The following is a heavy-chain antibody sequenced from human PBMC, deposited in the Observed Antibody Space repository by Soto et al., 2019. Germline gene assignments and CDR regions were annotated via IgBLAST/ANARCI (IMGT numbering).Heavy chain of an antibody. J-gene: IGHJ6*02. CDR3: ASFEVESNIHLWLRPPMDV. CDR1: GFTFSSYA. D-gene: IGHD5-18*01. V-gene: IGHV3-30-3*01. CDR2: ISYDGSNK. Sequence: GGSLRLSCAASGFTFSSYAMHWVRQAPGKGLEWVAVISYDGSNKYYADSVKGRFTISRDNSKNTLYLQMTSLRAEDTAVYYCASFEVESNIHLWLRPPMDVWGQGTTVTVSS.